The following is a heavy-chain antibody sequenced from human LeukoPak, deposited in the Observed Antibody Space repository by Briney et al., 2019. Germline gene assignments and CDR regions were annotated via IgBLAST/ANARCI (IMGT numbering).Heavy chain of an antibody. CDR3: ARAASYYYGSGGYYKDYYYYYMDV. CDR1: GGSISSGSYY. J-gene: IGHJ6*03. CDR2: IYTSGST. Sequence: SETLSLTCTVSGGSISSGSYYWSWIRQPAGKGLEWIGRIYTSGSTNYNPSLKSRVTISVDTSKNQFSLKLSSVTAADTAVYYCARAASYYYGSGGYYKDYYYYYMDVWGKGTTVTVS. V-gene: IGHV4-61*02. D-gene: IGHD3-10*01.